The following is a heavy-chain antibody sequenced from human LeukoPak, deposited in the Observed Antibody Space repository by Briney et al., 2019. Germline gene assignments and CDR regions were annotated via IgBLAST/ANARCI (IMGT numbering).Heavy chain of an antibody. CDR1: GFTFSSYG. V-gene: IGHV3-30*18. CDR3: AKAYIVATGFDY. Sequence: PGGSLRLSCAASGFTFSSYGMHWVRQAQGRGLDWVAVISYDGSNKYYADSVKGRFTISRDNSKNTLYLQMNSLRAEDTAVHYCAKAYIVATGFDYWGQGTLVTVSS. D-gene: IGHD5-12*01. J-gene: IGHJ4*02. CDR2: ISYDGSNK.